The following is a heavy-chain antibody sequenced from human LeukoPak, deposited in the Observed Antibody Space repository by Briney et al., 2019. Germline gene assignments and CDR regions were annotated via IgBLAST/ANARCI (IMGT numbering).Heavy chain of an antibody. J-gene: IGHJ4*02. Sequence: GGSLRLSCAASGFSFSNYAMSWVRQAPGRGLEWVSHISYSVVTTYYAESVKGRFTISRDNSKNTLCLQMDSLRAEDTAMYYCAKGYSGGWYDFDSWGQGALVTVSA. V-gene: IGHV3-23*01. CDR1: GFSFSNYA. D-gene: IGHD6-19*01. CDR2: ISYSVVTT. CDR3: AKGYSGGWYDFDS.